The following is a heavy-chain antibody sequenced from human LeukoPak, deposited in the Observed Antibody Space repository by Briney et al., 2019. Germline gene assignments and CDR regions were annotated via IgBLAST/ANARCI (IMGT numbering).Heavy chain of an antibody. CDR3: AKGRYCSGGSCSRASDY. D-gene: IGHD2-15*01. CDR1: GFTFSSYA. J-gene: IGHJ4*02. V-gene: IGHV3-23*01. Sequence: RGSLRLSCAASGFTFSSYAMSWVRQAPGKGLIWVSTISGSGGSTYYADSVKGRFTISRDNSKNTVYLQMNSLTAEDTAVYYCAKGRYCSGGSCSRASDYWGQGTLVTVSS. CDR2: ISGSGGST.